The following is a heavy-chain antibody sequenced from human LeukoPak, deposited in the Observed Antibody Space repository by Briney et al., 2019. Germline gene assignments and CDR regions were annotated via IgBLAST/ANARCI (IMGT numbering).Heavy chain of an antibody. CDR1: GGTFSSYA. D-gene: IGHD6-13*01. J-gene: IGHJ4*02. CDR3: ARDHGYSSSWGALPFDY. CDR2: IIPIFGTA. V-gene: IGHV1-69*06. Sequence: SVKVSCKASGGTFSSYAISWVRQAPGQGLEWMGGIIPIFGTANYAQKFQGRVTITAEKSTSTAYMELSSLRSEDTAVYYCARDHGYSSSWGALPFDYWGQGTLVTVSS.